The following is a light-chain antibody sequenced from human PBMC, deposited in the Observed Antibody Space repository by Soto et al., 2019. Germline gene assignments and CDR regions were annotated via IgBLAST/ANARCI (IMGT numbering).Light chain of an antibody. J-gene: IGKJ2*01. CDR1: QAISKY. V-gene: IGKV1-33*01. CDR2: DAS. CDR3: QQYNNRPYT. Sequence: DIQMTQSPSSLSASLGDRVTITRQASQAISKYLHWYHQRPGKAPILVIYDASNLEAGAPSRFSGGGSGTSFTLTISSLQPEDIGTYFCQQYNNRPYTFGQGTKLDIK.